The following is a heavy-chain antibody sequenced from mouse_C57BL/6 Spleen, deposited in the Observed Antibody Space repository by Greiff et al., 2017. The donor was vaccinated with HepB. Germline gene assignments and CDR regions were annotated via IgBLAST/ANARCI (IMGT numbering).Heavy chain of an antibody. Sequence: QVQLQQSGAELARPGASVKLSCKASGYTFTSYGISWVKQRTGQGLEWIGEIYPRSGNTYYNEKFKGKATLTADKSSSTAYMELRSLTSEDSAVYFCARSTMVTTDGGKFAYWGQGTLVTVSA. CDR1: GYTFTSYG. D-gene: IGHD2-2*01. CDR3: ARSTMVTTDGGKFAY. J-gene: IGHJ3*01. V-gene: IGHV1-81*01. CDR2: IYPRSGNT.